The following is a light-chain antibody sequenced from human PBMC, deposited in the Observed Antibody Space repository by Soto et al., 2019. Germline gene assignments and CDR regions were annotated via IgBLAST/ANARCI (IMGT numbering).Light chain of an antibody. Sequence: QSVLTQPAPVSGSPGQSITISCTGTSSDVGYYNYVSWYQQHPGKAPKVLIYEVRNRPSGASSRFSGSKSGNTAFLTISGLQPEDEADYYCSSYTRSSSVLFGGGTKLTVL. CDR2: EVR. CDR3: SSYTRSSSVL. V-gene: IGLV2-14*01. CDR1: SSDVGYYNY. J-gene: IGLJ2*01.